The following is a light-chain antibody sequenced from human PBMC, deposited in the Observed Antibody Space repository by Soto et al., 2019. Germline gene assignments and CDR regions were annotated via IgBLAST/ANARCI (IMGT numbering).Light chain of an antibody. J-gene: IGKJ1*01. CDR1: RVISNS. Sequence: DVQMTQSPSSVSASVGDRVTLTCRASRVISNSLAWYQQKPGKAPRLLIYAAFNLQGGVPSRFSGSGSGTHFFLTISSLQPDDSATYYCQQYNSYRAFGQGTKVDIK. V-gene: IGKV1D-16*01. CDR2: AAF. CDR3: QQYNSYRA.